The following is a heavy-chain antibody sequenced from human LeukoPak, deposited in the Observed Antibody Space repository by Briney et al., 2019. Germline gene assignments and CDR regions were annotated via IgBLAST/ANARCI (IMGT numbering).Heavy chain of an antibody. V-gene: IGHV1-69*13. D-gene: IGHD3-9*01. CDR3: ALLLRYFDWLAFGY. CDR1: GGTFSSYA. J-gene: IGHJ4*02. CDR2: IIPIFGTA. Sequence: SVKVSCTASGGTFSSYAISWVRQAPGQGLEWMGGIIPIFGTANYAQKFQGRVTITADESTSTAYMELSSLRSEDTAVYYCALLLRYFDWLAFGYWGQGTLVTVSS.